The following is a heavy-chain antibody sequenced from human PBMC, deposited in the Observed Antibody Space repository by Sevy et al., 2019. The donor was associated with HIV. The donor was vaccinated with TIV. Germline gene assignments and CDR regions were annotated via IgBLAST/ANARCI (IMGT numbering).Heavy chain of an antibody. D-gene: IGHD6-13*01. Sequence: GGSLRLSCTASGFTFSNFGMHWVRQVPGKGLGWVTFIRYDGSDKYYAASVKGRFTISRDDYKNTLYLQMDSLRPEDTAIYYCAKDLAGPGRRYFDYWGQGTLVTVSS. CDR1: GFTFSNFG. CDR2: IRYDGSDK. CDR3: AKDLAGPGRRYFDY. V-gene: IGHV3-30*02. J-gene: IGHJ4*02.